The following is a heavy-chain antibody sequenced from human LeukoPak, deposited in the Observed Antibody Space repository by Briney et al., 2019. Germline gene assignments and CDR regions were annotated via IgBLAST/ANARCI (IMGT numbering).Heavy chain of an antibody. CDR2: ISYEGSNK. Sequence: GGSLRLSCAASGFTFSTYAMHWVRQAPGKGLEWVALISYEGSNKYYADSVTGRFTISRDNSKNTLSLQMNSLRDEDTAVYFCARDKEWLFDYWSQGTLVTVSS. CDR3: ARDKEWLFDY. V-gene: IGHV3-30*01. CDR1: GFTFSTYA. D-gene: IGHD5-24*01. J-gene: IGHJ4*02.